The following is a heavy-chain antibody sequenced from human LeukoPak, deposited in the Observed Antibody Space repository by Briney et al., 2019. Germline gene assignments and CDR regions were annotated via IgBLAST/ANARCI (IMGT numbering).Heavy chain of an antibody. D-gene: IGHD3-22*01. J-gene: IGHJ3*01. V-gene: IGHV3-7*01. Sequence: GGSLRLSCAASGFTFSSYWMSWVRQAPGKGLEWVANIKQDGSEKYYVDSVKGRFTISRDNAKNSLYLQMNSLRAEDTAVYYCAKNYYSDTSAYFRYAFDVWGQGTVVTVSS. CDR3: AKNYYSDTSAYFRYAFDV. CDR1: GFTFSSYW. CDR2: IKQDGSEK.